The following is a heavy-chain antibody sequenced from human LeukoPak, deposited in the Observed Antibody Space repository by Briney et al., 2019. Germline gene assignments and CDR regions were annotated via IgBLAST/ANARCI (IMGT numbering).Heavy chain of an antibody. CDR3: ARVTQTDYDFDY. CDR2: ISGYNGNT. Sequence: ASVKVSCKTSGYTFASYGISWVRQAPGQGLEWMGWISGYNGNTKYAQKFQGRVTMTTDTSTSTAYMELRSLRSDDTAVYYCARVTQTDYDFDYWGQGTLVTVSS. CDR1: GYTFASYG. D-gene: IGHD4-17*01. V-gene: IGHV1-18*01. J-gene: IGHJ4*02.